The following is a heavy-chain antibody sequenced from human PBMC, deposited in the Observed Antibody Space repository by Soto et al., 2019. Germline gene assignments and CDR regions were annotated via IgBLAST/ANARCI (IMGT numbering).Heavy chain of an antibody. Sequence: KPSETLSLTCTVSCGSISTSDSYWVWIRQPPGEGLEWIGSIYYGGATYYNPSLKSRVTISVDTSNNLFSLHLLSVTAAETAVYYCARRGLMLLQIRGKGTMVTVSS. CDR2: IYYGGAT. CDR1: CGSISTSDSY. D-gene: IGHD2-15*01. CDR3: ARRGLMLLQI. J-gene: IGHJ3*01. V-gene: IGHV4-39*01.